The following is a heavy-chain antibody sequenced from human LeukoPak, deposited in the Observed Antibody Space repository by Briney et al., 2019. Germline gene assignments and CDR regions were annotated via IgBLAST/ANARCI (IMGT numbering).Heavy chain of an antibody. V-gene: IGHV3-53*01. CDR1: GFTVSSNY. CDR3: ARDRGSGWPYYYYYGMDV. J-gene: IGHJ6*02. Sequence: PGGSLRLSCAASGFTVSSNYMSWVRQAPGKGLEWVSVIYSGGSTYYADSVKGRVTIFRDNSKNTLYLQMNSLRAEDTAVYYCARDRGSGWPYYYYYGMDVWGQGTTVTVSS. CDR2: IYSGGST. D-gene: IGHD6-19*01.